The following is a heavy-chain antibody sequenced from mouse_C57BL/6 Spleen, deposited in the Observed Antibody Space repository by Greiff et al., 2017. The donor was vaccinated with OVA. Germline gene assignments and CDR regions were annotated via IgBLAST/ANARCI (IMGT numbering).Heavy chain of an antibody. D-gene: IGHD4-1*01. V-gene: IGHV1-7*01. Sequence: QVQLQQSGAELAKPGASVKLSCKASGYTFTSYWMHWVKQRPGQGLEWIGYINPSSGYTKYNQKFKDKATLTADKSSSTAYMQLSSLTYEDAAVYYCAPQLTGTNFDYWGQGTTLTVSS. J-gene: IGHJ2*01. CDR2: INPSSGYT. CDR3: APQLTGTNFDY. CDR1: GYTFTSYW.